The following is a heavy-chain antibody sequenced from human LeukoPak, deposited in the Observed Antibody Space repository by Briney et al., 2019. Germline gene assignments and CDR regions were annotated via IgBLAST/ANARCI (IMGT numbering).Heavy chain of an antibody. Sequence: GGSLRLSCAASGFTFSNAWMSWVRQAPGKGLEWVGRIKSKTDGGTTDYAAPVKGRFTISRDDSKNTLYLQMNSLKTEDTAVYYCTTVGVVVAAMAFDIWGQGTMVTVSS. CDR1: GFTFSNAW. V-gene: IGHV3-15*01. CDR3: TTVGVVVAAMAFDI. D-gene: IGHD2-15*01. CDR2: IKSKTDGGTT. J-gene: IGHJ3*02.